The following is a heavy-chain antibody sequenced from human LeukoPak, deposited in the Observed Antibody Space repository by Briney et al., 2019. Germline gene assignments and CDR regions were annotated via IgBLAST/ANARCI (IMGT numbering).Heavy chain of an antibody. J-gene: IGHJ4*02. CDR3: ARGGLSGSYGYYFDY. Sequence: SETPSLTCTFSGGSIRSYYWSWIWQPPGKRLEWIAYMYYSGSTNYNPSLKSRVTISVDTSKNQFSLNLSSVTAADTAVYYCARGGLSGSYGYYFDYWGQGTLGSVSS. CDR2: MYYSGST. V-gene: IGHV4-59*01. D-gene: IGHD3-10*01. CDR1: GGSIRSYY.